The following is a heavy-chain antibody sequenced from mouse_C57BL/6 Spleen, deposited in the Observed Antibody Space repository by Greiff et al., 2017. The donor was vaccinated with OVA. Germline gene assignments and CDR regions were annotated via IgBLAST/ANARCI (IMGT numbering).Heavy chain of an antibody. CDR2: IDPSDSET. CDR1: GYTFTSYW. D-gene: IGHD1-1*01. Sequence: QVHVKQPGAELVRPGSSVKLSCKASGYTFTSYWMHWVKQRPIQGLEWIGNIDPSDSETHYNQKFKDKATLTVDKSSSTAYMQLSSLTSEDSAVYYCARDYYGPDWYFDVWGTGTTVTVSS. V-gene: IGHV1-52*01. J-gene: IGHJ1*03. CDR3: ARDYYGPDWYFDV.